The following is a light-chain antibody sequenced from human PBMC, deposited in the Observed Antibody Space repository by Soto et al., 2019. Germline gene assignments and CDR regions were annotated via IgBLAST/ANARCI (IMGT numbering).Light chain of an antibody. Sequence: QSVLTQPPSASGTPGQRVTISCSGSSSNIESNTVNWYQQLPETAPKLLIYSNNERPSGVPDRFSGSKSGTSASLAISGLQSKDEADYYCAAWDDSLNGRVFGGGTKLTVL. CDR1: SSNIESNT. V-gene: IGLV1-44*01. CDR3: AAWDDSLNGRV. CDR2: SNN. J-gene: IGLJ3*02.